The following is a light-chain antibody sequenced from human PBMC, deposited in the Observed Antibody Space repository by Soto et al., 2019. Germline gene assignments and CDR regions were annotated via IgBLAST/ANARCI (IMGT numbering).Light chain of an antibody. CDR2: DNN. J-gene: IGLJ1*01. Sequence: QSVLTQPPSVSAAPGQTVTISCSGTDSNIGNNYVSWYQQFPGTAPKLLIYDNNKRPSGIPDRFSGSKSGTSATLGITGLQAGDEANYYCGTWDGSLSEYYVFGTGTKLTVL. V-gene: IGLV1-51*01. CDR1: DSNIGNNY. CDR3: GTWDGSLSEYYV.